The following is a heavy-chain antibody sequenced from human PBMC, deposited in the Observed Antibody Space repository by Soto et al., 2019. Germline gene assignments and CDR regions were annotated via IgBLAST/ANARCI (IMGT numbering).Heavy chain of an antibody. CDR3: ARGRYGDY. CDR1: GYAFTTYG. J-gene: IGHJ4*02. D-gene: IGHD1-1*01. Sequence: QVHLVQSGAEVKKPGASVKVSCKGSGYAFTTYGITWVRQAPGQGLEWMGWISAHSGNTNYAQKLQGRVTVTRDTSTITAYMERRSLRSDDTAVYYCARGRYGDYWGQGALVTVSS. CDR2: ISAHSGNT. V-gene: IGHV1-18*01.